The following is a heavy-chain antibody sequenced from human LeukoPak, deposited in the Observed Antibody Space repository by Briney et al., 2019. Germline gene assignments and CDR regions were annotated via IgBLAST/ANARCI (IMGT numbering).Heavy chain of an antibody. CDR2: FDPEDGET. CDR3: ARLDSHFYASGSYWGYFDY. V-gene: IGHV1-24*01. CDR1: GYTLTELS. D-gene: IGHD3-10*01. Sequence: ASVKVSCKVSGYTLTELSMHWVRQAPGKGLEWMGGFDPEDGETIYAQKFQGRVTMTEDTSTDTAYMELSSLRSDDTAVYYCARLDSHFYASGSYWGYFDYWGQGALVTVSS. J-gene: IGHJ4*02.